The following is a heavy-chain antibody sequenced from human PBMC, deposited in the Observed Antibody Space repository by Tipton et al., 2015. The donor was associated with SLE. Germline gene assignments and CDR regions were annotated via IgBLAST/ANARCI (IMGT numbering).Heavy chain of an antibody. J-gene: IGHJ4*02. D-gene: IGHD4-17*01. Sequence: TLSLTCAVYGGSFSGYYWSWIRQPPGKGLEWIGEISHSGGTNYNPSLKSRVTISVDTSKNQFSLKLSSVTAADTAAYYCAGGQDDFGDYWGQGTLVTVSS. V-gene: IGHV4-34*01. CDR2: ISHSGGT. CDR3: AGGQDDFGDY. CDR1: GGSFSGYY.